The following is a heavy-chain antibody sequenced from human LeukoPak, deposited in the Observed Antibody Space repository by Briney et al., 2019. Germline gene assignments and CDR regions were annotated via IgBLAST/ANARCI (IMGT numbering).Heavy chain of an antibody. CDR2: IYPSDSDT. Sequence: GESLKISCKGSGYTFTNHWIGWVRQMPRKGLEWMGIIYPSDSDTRYSPSFQGQVTISADKSISTAYLQWSSLKASDTAMYYCARQGRQRLVVVGETYFDYWGQGTLVTVSS. CDR3: ARQGRQRLVVVGETYFDY. CDR1: GYTFTNHW. D-gene: IGHD6-19*01. J-gene: IGHJ4*02. V-gene: IGHV5-51*01.